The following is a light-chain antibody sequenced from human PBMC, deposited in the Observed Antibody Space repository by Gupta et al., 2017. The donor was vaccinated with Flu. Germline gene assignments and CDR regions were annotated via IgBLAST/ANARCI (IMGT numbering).Light chain of an antibody. CDR2: WAS. Sequence: DRVMTQSPDSLAVSLGERATINCKCSRSVFYSANNQNYLAWYQHKPGQPPKLLIYWASFRASGVPDRFSGSGSGADFTLTISNLQAEDVAVYYCQQYYITPYSFGQGTKLEIK. J-gene: IGKJ2*03. V-gene: IGKV4-1*01. CDR1: RSVFYSANNQNY. CDR3: QQYYITPYS.